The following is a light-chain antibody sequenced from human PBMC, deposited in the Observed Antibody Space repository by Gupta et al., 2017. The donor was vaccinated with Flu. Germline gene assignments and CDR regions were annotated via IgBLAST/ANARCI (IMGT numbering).Light chain of an antibody. V-gene: IGKV3-20*01. CDR3: QQYGSSPPWT. CDR1: QSVSSSY. J-gene: IGKJ1*01. CDR2: GAS. Sequence: DIVLTPSPGTLSLSLGERTTLSCRASQSVSSSYLAWYQQKPGQAPRLLIYGASSRATGIPDRFSGSGSGTDFTLTISRLESEDFAVYYCQQYGSSPPWTFGQGTKVEIK.